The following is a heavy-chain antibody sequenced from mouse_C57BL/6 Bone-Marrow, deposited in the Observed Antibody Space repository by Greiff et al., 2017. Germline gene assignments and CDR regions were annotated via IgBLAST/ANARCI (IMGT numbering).Heavy chain of an antibody. D-gene: IGHD4-1*01. J-gene: IGHJ2*01. Sequence: EVMLVESEGGLVQPGSSMKLSCTASGFTFSDYYMAWVRQVPEKGLEWVANINYDGSSTYYLDSLKSRFIISRDNAKNILYLQMSSLKSEDTATYYCARDPPGTGYFDYWGQGTTLTVSS. V-gene: IGHV5-16*01. CDR3: ARDPPGTGYFDY. CDR2: INYDGSST. CDR1: GFTFSDYY.